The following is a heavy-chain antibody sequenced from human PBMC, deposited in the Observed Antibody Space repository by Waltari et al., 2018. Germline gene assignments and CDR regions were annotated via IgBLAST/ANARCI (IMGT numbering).Heavy chain of an antibody. V-gene: IGHV3-33*05. CDR2: ISYGGREK. CDR1: GFIFSSHG. Sequence: VQLVESGGGVVQPGRSLRLSCAASGFIFSSHGIHWIRQGPGRGVWWVAFISYGGREKKYADSVNGRFTISRDNSNNTVSLQMNSLRDDDTSFYYCARDSAIRFLQWLPQSKWFDPWGQGTLVIVSS. D-gene: IGHD3-3*01. CDR3: ARDSAIRFLQWLPQSKWFDP. J-gene: IGHJ5*02.